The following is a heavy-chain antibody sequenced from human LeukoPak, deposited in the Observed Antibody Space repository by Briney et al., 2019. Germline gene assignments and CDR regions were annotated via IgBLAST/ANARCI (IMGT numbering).Heavy chain of an antibody. V-gene: IGHV3-53*01. D-gene: IGHD3-9*01. CDR3: ASVNYYDILTGADTDY. CDR1: GFTVSSNY. Sequence: GGSLRLSCAASGFTVSSNYMSWVRQAPGKGLEWVSVIYSGGSTYYADSVKGRFTIPRDNSKNTLYLQMNSLRAEDTAVYYCASVNYYDILTGADTDYWGQGTLVTVSS. J-gene: IGHJ4*02. CDR2: IYSGGST.